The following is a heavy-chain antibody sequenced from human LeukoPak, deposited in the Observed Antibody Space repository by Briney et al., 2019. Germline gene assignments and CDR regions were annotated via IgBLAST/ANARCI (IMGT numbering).Heavy chain of an antibody. J-gene: IGHJ4*02. Sequence: ASVKVSCKASGYTFTGYYTHWVRQAPGQGLEWMGWINPNSGGTNYAQKFQGRVTMTRDTSISTAYMELSRLRSDDTAVYYCASTGVVPAAPYYFDYWGQGTLDTVSS. CDR2: INPNSGGT. CDR3: ASTGVVPAAPYYFDY. V-gene: IGHV1-2*02. CDR1: GYTFTGYY. D-gene: IGHD2-2*01.